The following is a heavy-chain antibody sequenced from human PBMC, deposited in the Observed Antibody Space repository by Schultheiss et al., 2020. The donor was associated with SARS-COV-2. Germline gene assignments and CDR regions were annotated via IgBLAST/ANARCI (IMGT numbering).Heavy chain of an antibody. CDR3: ARARVARSYGMDV. Sequence: CKASGGTFSSYAISWVRQAPGQGLEWMGGIIPIFGTANYAQKFQGRVTITADESTSTAYMELSSLRSEDTAVYYCARARVARSYGMDVWGQGTTVTVSS. CDR1: GGTFSSYA. J-gene: IGHJ6*02. CDR2: IIPIFGTA. V-gene: IGHV1-69*01.